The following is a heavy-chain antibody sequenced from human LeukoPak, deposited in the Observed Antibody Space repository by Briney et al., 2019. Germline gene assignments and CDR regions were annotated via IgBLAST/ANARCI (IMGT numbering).Heavy chain of an antibody. CDR3: ARDPPSGSYSKGSGY. V-gene: IGHV4-61*02. Sequence: PSETLSLTCTVSGGSISSGSYYWSWIRQPAGKGLEWIGRIYTSGSTNYNPSLKSRVTISVDTSKNQFSLKLSSVTAADTAVYYCARDPPSGSYSKGSGYWGQGTLVTVSS. CDR2: IYTSGST. CDR1: GGSISSGSYY. J-gene: IGHJ4*02. D-gene: IGHD1-26*01.